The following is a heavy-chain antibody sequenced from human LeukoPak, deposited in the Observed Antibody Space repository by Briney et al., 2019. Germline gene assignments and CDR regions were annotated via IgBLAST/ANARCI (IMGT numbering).Heavy chain of an antibody. V-gene: IGHV3-15*01. CDR1: GFTFSNAW. Sequence: GGSLRLSCAASGFTFSNAWMSWVRQAPGKGLEWVGRIKSKTDGGTTDYAAPVKGRFTISRDDSKNTLYLQMNSLKTEDTAVYYCTTVVYVWGSHRYGYWGQGTLVTVSS. CDR2: IKSKTDGGTT. J-gene: IGHJ4*02. CDR3: TTVVYVWGSHRYGY. D-gene: IGHD3-16*02.